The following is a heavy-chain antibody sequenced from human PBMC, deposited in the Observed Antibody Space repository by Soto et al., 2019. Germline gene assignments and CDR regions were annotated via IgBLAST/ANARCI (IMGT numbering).Heavy chain of an antibody. J-gene: IGHJ6*02. Sequence: GGSLRLSCAASGFTFSSYAMSWVRQAPGKGLEWVSAISGSGGSTYYADSVKGRFTISRDNSKNTLYLQMNSLRAEDTAVYYCAKDSSGGSRHHYYYYYGMDVWGQGNTVTVSS. D-gene: IGHD2-15*01. CDR2: ISGSGGST. CDR3: AKDSSGGSRHHYYYYYGMDV. CDR1: GFTFSSYA. V-gene: IGHV3-23*01.